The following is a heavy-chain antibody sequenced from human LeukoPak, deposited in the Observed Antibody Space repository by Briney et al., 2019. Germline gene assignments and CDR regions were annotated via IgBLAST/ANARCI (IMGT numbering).Heavy chain of an antibody. CDR2: IKQDGSEK. V-gene: IGHV3-7*04. D-gene: IGHD4-17*01. CDR3: ARSARVTTGPGYYGMGV. CDR1: GFTFSSYL. Sequence: GGSLRLSCAASGFTFSSYLMSWVRQAPGKGLEWVANIKQDGSEKYYVDSVKGRFTISRDNAKNSLYLQMNSLRAEDTAVYYCARSARVTTGPGYYGMGVWGQGTTVTVSS. J-gene: IGHJ6*02.